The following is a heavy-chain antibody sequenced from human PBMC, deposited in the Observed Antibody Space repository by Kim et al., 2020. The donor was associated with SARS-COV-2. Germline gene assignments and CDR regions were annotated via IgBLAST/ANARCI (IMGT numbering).Heavy chain of an antibody. J-gene: IGHJ5*02. V-gene: IGHV4-59*01. CDR1: GGSISSYY. CDR3: ARASPQYSSRVNWFDP. D-gene: IGHD6-6*01. Sequence: SETLSLTCTVSGGSISSYYWSWIRQPPGKGLEWIGYIYYSGSTNYNPSLKSRVTISVDTSKNQFSLKLSSVTAADTAVYYCARASPQYSSRVNWFDPWGQGTLVTVSS. CDR2: IYYSGST.